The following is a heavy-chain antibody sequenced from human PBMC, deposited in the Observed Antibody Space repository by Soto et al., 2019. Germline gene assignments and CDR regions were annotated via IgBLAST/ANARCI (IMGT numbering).Heavy chain of an antibody. Sequence: QVQLVQSGAEVKKPGSSVKVSCKASGGTFSSYAISWVRQAPGQGLEWMGGIIPIFGTANYAQKFQGRVTITADKSTSTAYMELSRLRSEDTAVYYCARGYCSSSSCYPNWLDPWGQGTLVTVSS. J-gene: IGHJ5*02. CDR3: ARGYCSSSSCYPNWLDP. CDR1: GGTFSSYA. D-gene: IGHD2-2*01. V-gene: IGHV1-69*06. CDR2: IIPIFGTA.